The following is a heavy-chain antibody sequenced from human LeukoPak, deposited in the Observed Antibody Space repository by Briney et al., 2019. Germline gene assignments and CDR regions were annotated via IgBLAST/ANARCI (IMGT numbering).Heavy chain of an antibody. D-gene: IGHD3-22*01. CDR2: VWYDGSNK. CDR3: AKVLYYYDSSGEFDY. V-gene: IGHV3-30*02. J-gene: IGHJ4*02. Sequence: GGSLRLSCAASGFSFSDYGMHWVRQAPGKGLEWVAGVWYDGSNKNYADSVKGRFTISRDNSKNTLYLQMNSLRAEDTAVYYCAKVLYYYDSSGEFDYWGQGTLVTVSS. CDR1: GFSFSDYG.